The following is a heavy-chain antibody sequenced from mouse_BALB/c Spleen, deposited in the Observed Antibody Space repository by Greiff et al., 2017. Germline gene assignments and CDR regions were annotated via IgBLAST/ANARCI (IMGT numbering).Heavy chain of an antibody. Sequence: QVQLQQSGPGLVQPSQSLSITCTVSGFSLTSYGVHWVRQSPGKGLEWLGVIWSGGSRDYNAAFISRLSISKNNSKSQVFFKMNSLQANDTAIYYFAIQSFYYGYGGYAMDYWGQGTSVTVSS. CDR1: GFSLTSYG. CDR2: IWSGGSR. V-gene: IGHV2-2*02. D-gene: IGHD2-2*01. J-gene: IGHJ4*01. CDR3: AIQSFYYGYGGYAMDY.